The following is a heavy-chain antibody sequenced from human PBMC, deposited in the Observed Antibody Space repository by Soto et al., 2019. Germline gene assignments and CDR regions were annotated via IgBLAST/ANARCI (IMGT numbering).Heavy chain of an antibody. CDR1: GFTFSYYG. CDR2: ISYDENKK. CDR3: AKGPLYHDSWYGGDL. V-gene: IGHV3-30*18. Sequence: GGSLRLSCAASGFTFSYYGMHWFRQAPGKGLEWVALISYDENKKYYADSVKGRFTISRDNSENTVYLQMDNLRVEDTAFYYCAKGPLYHDSWYGGDLWGQVTLVTVSS. J-gene: IGHJ4*01. D-gene: IGHD6-13*01.